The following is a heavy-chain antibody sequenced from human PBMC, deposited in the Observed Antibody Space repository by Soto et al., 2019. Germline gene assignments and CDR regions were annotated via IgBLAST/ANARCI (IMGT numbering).Heavy chain of an antibody. J-gene: IGHJ4*02. D-gene: IGHD5-18*01. CDR2: IYYSGST. V-gene: IGHV4-39*01. CDR1: GGSISSSSYY. CDR3: ARIRGAGYSYGYGFDY. Sequence: QLQLQESGPGLVKPSETLSLTCTVSGGSISSSSYYWGWIRQPPGKGLEWIGRIYYSGSTYYNPSLKSRVTISVDTSKNQFSLKLSSVTAADTAVYYCARIRGAGYSYGYGFDYWGQGTLVTVSS.